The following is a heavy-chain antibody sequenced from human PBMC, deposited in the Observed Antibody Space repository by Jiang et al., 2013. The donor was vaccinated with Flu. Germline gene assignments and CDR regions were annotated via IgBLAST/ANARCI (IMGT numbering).Heavy chain of an antibody. CDR1: GFTFSIHW. J-gene: IGHJ4*02. V-gene: IGHV3-7*01. CDR3: VGGDGGDVGD. CDR2: LNQGGSMK. Sequence: VQLVESGGGWVQPGGSLTLSCAASGFTFSIHWMSWVRQAPGQGLEWVATLNQGGSMKYYVDSVKGRFTISRDNAKNSLYLQMNSLRAEDTAVYYCVGGDGGDVGDWGQGTLVTVSS. D-gene: IGHD2-21*02.